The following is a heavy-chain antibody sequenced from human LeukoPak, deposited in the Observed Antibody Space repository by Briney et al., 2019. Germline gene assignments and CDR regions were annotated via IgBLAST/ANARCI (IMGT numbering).Heavy chain of an antibody. V-gene: IGHV3-30*02. Sequence: GGSLRLPCAASGFTFSTSGMHWVRQSPGKGLDWVAFIRNDGNKKNYAESVKGRFTISRDNSKNTLYLQMDSLSAEDTAVYYCVKVDTWGQGTLVTVSS. D-gene: IGHD5-18*01. CDR3: VKVDT. CDR1: GFTFSTSG. CDR2: IRNDGNKK. J-gene: IGHJ4*02.